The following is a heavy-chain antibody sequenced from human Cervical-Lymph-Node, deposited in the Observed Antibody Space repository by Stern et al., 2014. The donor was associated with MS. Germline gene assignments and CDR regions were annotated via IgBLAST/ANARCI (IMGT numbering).Heavy chain of an antibody. CDR3: ARAAYSSGWFHYGTDV. D-gene: IGHD6-19*01. J-gene: IGHJ6*02. Sequence: EVQLGESGGGLVQPGGSLRLSCVASGSTFSNYDMQWVRQIPGKGLEWVSAIGSAGDTYYAGSVKGRFTISRENAKNSLYLQMNSLTVGDTAVYYCARAAYSSGWFHYGTDVWGQGTTVTVSS. CDR1: GSTFSNYD. CDR2: IGSAGDT. V-gene: IGHV3-13*01.